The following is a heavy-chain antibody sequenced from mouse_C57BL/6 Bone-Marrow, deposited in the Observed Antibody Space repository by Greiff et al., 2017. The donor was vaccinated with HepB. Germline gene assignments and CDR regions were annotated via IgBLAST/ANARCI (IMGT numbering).Heavy chain of an antibody. CDR2: ISYDGSN. V-gene: IGHV3-6*01. CDR3: ARSPAWDY. CDR1: GYSITSGYY. J-gene: IGHJ2*01. Sequence: EVKLQESGPGLVKPSQSLSLTCSVTGYSITSGYYWNWIRQFPGNKLEWMGYISYDGSNNYNPSLKNRISITRDTSKNQFFLKLNSVTTEDTATYYCARSPAWDYWGQGTTLTVSS.